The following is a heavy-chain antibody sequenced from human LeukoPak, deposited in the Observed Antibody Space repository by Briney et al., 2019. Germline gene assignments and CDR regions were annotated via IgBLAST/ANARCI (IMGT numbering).Heavy chain of an antibody. J-gene: IGHJ6*03. CDR3: ARHVISNRGPLPGKYYYYYYMDV. CDR1: GYSFTSYW. CDR2: IYPGDSDT. Sequence: KSGESLKISCKGSGYSFTSYWIGWVRQMPGKGLEWMGIIYPGDSDTRYSPSFQGQVTISADKSISTAYLQWSSLKASDTAMYYCARHVISNRGPLPGKYYYYYYMDVWGKGTTVTVSS. D-gene: IGHD3-16*02. V-gene: IGHV5-51*01.